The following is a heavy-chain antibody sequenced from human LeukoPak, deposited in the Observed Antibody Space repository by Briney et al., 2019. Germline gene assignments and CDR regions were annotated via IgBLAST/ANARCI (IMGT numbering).Heavy chain of an antibody. V-gene: IGHV3-20*04. CDR3: ARGSIAIYYYGSRGYFDY. D-gene: IGHD3-22*01. Sequence: GGSLRLSCAASGFTFGDYGMSWVRQGPGKGLEWVSGINWNGDSTVYADSVKGRFTISRDNAKNSLYLQMNSLRAEDTALYFCARGSIAIYYYGSRGYFDYWGQGTLVTVSS. CDR1: GFTFGDYG. J-gene: IGHJ4*02. CDR2: INWNGDST.